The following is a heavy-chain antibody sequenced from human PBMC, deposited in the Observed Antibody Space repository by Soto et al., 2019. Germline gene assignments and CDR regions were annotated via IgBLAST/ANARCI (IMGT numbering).Heavy chain of an antibody. CDR3: ARDLQIHDPRRVYNNWFDP. J-gene: IGHJ5*02. V-gene: IGHV1-18*01. CDR2: ISAYNGNT. CDR1: GDTFTSSV. Sequence: GASVKVSCKASGDTFTSSVISWVRQAPGQGLEWMGWISAYNGNTNYAQKLQGRVTMTTDTSTSTAYMELRSLRSDDTAVYYCARDLQIHDPRRVYNNWFDPWGQGTLVTVSS. D-gene: IGHD6-13*01.